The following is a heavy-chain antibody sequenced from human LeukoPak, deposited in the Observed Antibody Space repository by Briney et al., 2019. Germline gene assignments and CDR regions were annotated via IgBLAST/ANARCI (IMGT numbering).Heavy chain of an antibody. CDR3: ATLIVGARGGDAFDI. CDR1: GFTFKSHH. J-gene: IGHJ3*02. CDR2: IDGNGDKT. Sequence: GGSLRLSCAASGFTFKSHHMSWVRQAPGKGLEWVSAIDGNGDKTYYADSVKGRFTISRDNSKNTLYLQMNSLRAEDTAVYYCATLIVGARGGDAFDIWGQGTMVTVSS. V-gene: IGHV3-23*01. D-gene: IGHD1-26*01.